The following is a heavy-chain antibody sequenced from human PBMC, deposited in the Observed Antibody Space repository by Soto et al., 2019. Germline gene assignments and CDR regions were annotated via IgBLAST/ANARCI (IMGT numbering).Heavy chain of an antibody. Sequence: ASVKVSCKASGYTFTGYAMHWVRQAPGQRLEWMGWINAGNGNTKYSQKFQGRVTITRDTSASTAYMELSSLRSEDTAVYYCARPGSSSWAFDYWGQGTLVTVSS. CDR2: INAGNGNT. D-gene: IGHD6-13*01. V-gene: IGHV1-3*01. CDR3: ARPGSSSWAFDY. J-gene: IGHJ4*02. CDR1: GYTFTGYA.